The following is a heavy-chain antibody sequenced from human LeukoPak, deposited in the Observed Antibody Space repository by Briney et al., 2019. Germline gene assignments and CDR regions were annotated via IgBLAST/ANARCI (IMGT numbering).Heavy chain of an antibody. CDR2: IGSDNKP. CDR1: GFTFSAYA. CDR3: GIYLHYFGAIDV. J-gene: IGHJ6*02. V-gene: IGHV3-23*05. D-gene: IGHD3-10*01. Sequence: GGSLRLSCAASGFTFSAYAMTWVRQAPGKGLEWVSSIGSDNKPHYSKFGKGTFTIYRDNTKNMLFLQLNSLRADDKALYYGGIYLHYFGAIDVWGQGTMVTVSS.